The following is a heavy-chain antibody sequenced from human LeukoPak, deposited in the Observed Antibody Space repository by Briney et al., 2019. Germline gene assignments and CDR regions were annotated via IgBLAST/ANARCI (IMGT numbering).Heavy chain of an antibody. D-gene: IGHD3-10*01. Sequence: GGSLRLSCAASGFTFSGSAMHWVRQASGKGLEWVGRIRSKANSYATAYAASVKGRFTISRDDSKNTAYLQMNSLKTEDTAVYYCISRWFGDSHLNYYGMDVWGKGTTVTVSS. CDR1: GFTFSGSA. CDR3: ISRWFGDSHLNYYGMDV. J-gene: IGHJ6*04. V-gene: IGHV3-73*01. CDR2: IRSKANSYAT.